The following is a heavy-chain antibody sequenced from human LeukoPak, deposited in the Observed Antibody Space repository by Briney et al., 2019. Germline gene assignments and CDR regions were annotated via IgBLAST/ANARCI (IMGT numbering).Heavy chain of an antibody. CDR2: ISGSGGST. CDR1: GFTFSSYA. V-gene: IGHV3-23*01. J-gene: IGHJ4*02. CDR3: AKDFARPDRVTAITGPLDY. D-gene: IGHD2-21*02. Sequence: TAGSLRLSCAASGFTFSSYAMSWVRQAPGKGLEWVSAISGSGGSTYYADSVKGRSTISRDNSKNTRYLQMNSLRAEDTAVYYCAKDFARPDRVTAITGPLDYWGQGTLVSVSS.